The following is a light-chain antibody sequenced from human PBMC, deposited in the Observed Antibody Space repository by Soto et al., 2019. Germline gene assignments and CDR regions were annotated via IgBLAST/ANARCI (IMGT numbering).Light chain of an antibody. CDR1: SSDIGAYDY. CDR2: EVN. Sequence: QSALTQPASLSGSPGQSITISCTGTSSDIGAYDYVSWFQQHPGKAPKLMISEVNNRPSGVSNRFSGSKSRNTAYLTTSGLQVEHEADYYCCSYAGSYTYVFGSGTTFTV. J-gene: IGLJ1*01. V-gene: IGLV2-14*01. CDR3: CSYAGSYTYV.